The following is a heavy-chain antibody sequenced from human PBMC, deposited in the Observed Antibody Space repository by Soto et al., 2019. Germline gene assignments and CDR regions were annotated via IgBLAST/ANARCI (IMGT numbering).Heavy chain of an antibody. CDR1: GYTFTGYY. J-gene: IGHJ3*02. CDR2: INPNSGGT. D-gene: IGHD6-6*01. Sequence: ASVKVSCKASGYTFTGYYMHWVRQAPGQGLEWMGWINPNSGGTNYAQKFQGWVTMTRDTSISTAYMELSRLRSDDTAVYYCARSCKVASAARPAFDIWGQGTMVTVSS. CDR3: ARSCKVASAARPAFDI. V-gene: IGHV1-2*04.